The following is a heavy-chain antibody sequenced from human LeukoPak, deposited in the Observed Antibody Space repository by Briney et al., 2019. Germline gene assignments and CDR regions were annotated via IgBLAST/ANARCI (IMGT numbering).Heavy chain of an antibody. CDR1: GFTFSSYW. CDR2: IKQDGSEK. Sequence: GGSLRLSCAASGFTFSSYWMSWVRQAPGKGLEWVANIKQDGSEKYYVDSVKGRFTISRDNAKNALYLQMNSLRAEDTAVYYCARDLGYIVVVVAATPVYFDYWGQRTLVTVSS. D-gene: IGHD2-15*01. J-gene: IGHJ4*02. CDR3: ARDLGYIVVVVAATPVYFDY. V-gene: IGHV3-7*01.